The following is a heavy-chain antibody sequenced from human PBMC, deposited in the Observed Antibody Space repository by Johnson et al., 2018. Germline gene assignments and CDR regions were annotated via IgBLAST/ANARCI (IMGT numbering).Heavy chain of an antibody. J-gene: IGHJ3*02. CDR3: VRDYAFDS. Sequence: QLQESGPGLVKPSETLSLTCTVSGGSMTDYHWSWIRQSPGKGLEWIGYIFYTGNTNYNPSLKSRVTISADTSKNQFSLNLRSVTAADTAIYYCVRDYAFDSWGKGTMVTVSS. V-gene: IGHV4-59*01. CDR1: GGSMTDYH. CDR2: IFYTGNT.